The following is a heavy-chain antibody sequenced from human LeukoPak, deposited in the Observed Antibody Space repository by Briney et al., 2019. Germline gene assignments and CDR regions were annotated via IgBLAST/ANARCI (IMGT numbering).Heavy chain of an antibody. J-gene: IGHJ6*02. CDR1: GYLFTSYW. CDR2: IYPGDSDT. D-gene: IGHD4-17*01. V-gene: IGHV5-51*01. Sequence: GASLKISCKGSGYLFTSYWIGWVRQLPGKGLEWMGIIYPGDSDTRYSPSFQGQVTISADKSISTAYLQWSSLKASDTAMYYCARHRRATVNHYYYGMDVWGQGTTVTVSS. CDR3: ARHRRATVNHYYYGMDV.